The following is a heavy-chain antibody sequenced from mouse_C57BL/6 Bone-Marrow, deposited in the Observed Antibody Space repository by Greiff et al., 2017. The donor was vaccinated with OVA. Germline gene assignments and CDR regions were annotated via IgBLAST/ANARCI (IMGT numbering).Heavy chain of an antibody. J-gene: IGHJ3*01. D-gene: IGHD3-3*01. CDR3: ARQRVAEAY. V-gene: IGHV5-6*01. CDR2: ISSGGSYT. CDR1: GFPFSSYG. Sequence: EVQLVESGGDLVKPGGSLKLSCAASGFPFSSYGLSWVRQTPAKRLEWVATISSGGSYTSYPDSVKGRFTISRDNAKNTLYLQMSSLKSEDTDMYYCARQRVAEAYWGQGTLVTVSA.